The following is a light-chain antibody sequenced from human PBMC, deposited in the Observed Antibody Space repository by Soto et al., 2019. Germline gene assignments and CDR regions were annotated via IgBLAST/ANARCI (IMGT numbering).Light chain of an antibody. V-gene: IGLV1-44*01. CDR2: NNY. Sequence: QSVLTQSPSASGTPGQRVTISCSGSSSNIGSNPVHWYQQVPGSAPKLLIHNNYQRPAGVPARFSCSESGTSASLAISGLQSEDEADYYYASWYDSLSGVLFGGGTKLTVL. J-gene: IGLJ2*01. CDR3: ASWYDSLSGVL. CDR1: SSNIGSNP.